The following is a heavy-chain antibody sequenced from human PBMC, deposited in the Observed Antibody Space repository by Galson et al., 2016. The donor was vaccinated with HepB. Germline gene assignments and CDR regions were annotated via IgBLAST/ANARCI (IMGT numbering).Heavy chain of an antibody. CDR3: ARGTRPYSNYPPTLDY. D-gene: IGHD4-11*01. CDR2: MYYSGST. CDR1: GGSVSSGPYY. J-gene: IGHJ4*02. Sequence: SETLSLTCTVSGGSVSSGPYYWSWIRQPPGKGLEWIGFMYYSGSTNYNPSLKSRVTISIDTSKNQFSVKLSSVTAADSARYYCARGTRPYSNYPPTLDYWGQGTLVIVSS. V-gene: IGHV4-61*01.